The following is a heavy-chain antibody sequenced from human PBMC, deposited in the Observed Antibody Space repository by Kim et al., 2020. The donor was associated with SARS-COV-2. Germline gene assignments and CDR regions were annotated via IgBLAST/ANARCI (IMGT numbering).Heavy chain of an antibody. V-gene: IGHV3-15*01. J-gene: IGHJ6*02. D-gene: IGHD1-1*01. Sequence: VKGRFTISRDDSKNTLYLQMNSLKTEDTAVYYCTTETGTGYYYYYYGMDVWGQGTTVTVSS. CDR3: TTETGTGYYYYYYGMDV.